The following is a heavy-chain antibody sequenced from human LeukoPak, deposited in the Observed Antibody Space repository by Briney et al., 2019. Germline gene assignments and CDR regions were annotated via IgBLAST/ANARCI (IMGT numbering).Heavy chain of an antibody. J-gene: IGHJ4*02. CDR2: IRYDGSNK. CDR1: GFTFSSYG. Sequence: HPGGSLRLSCAASGFTFSSYGMHWVREAPGKGLGRVAFIRYDGSNKYYADSVKGRFTIARDNSKNTLSLQMNSLRAEDTAVYYCAKDPAPGQWLRSFFDYWGQGTLVTVSS. V-gene: IGHV3-30*02. CDR3: AKDPAPGQWLRSFFDY. D-gene: IGHD5-12*01.